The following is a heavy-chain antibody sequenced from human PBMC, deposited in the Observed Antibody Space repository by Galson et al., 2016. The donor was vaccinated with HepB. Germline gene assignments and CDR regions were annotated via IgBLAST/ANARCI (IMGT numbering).Heavy chain of an antibody. Sequence: SLRLSCAASGLTFSNAWMSWVRQTPGKGLEWLGRIKSKTDGGTAEYAAPVKGRFTISRDDSISTLFLQMDSLTTEDTAVYYCTTGTPGDVWGQGTAVTVSS. V-gene: IGHV3-15*01. D-gene: IGHD1-1*01. J-gene: IGHJ6*02. CDR1: GLTFSNAW. CDR2: IKSKTDGGTA. CDR3: TTGTPGDV.